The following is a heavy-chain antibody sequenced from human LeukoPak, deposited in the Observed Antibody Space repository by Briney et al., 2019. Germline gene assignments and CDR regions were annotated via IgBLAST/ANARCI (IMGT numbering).Heavy chain of an antibody. Sequence: SVKVSCKASGGTFSSYAINWVRQAPGQGLEWMGGIIPNFGTANYAQKFQDRVTITADESTSTAYMELSSLRSEDTAIYYCASRLYCSNTRCRNFPFAYWGQGTLVTVSS. CDR3: ASRLYCSNTRCRNFPFAY. CDR1: GGTFSSYA. J-gene: IGHJ4*02. CDR2: IIPNFGTA. D-gene: IGHD2-2*01. V-gene: IGHV1-69*13.